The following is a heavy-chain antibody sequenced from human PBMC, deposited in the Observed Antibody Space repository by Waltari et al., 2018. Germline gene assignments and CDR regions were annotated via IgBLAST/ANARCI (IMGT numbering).Heavy chain of an antibody. CDR2: NKKDGSGT. D-gene: IGHD2-15*01. CDR3: VREKDLGGTCVFDF. J-gene: IGHJ4*02. CDR1: GLGFSNYW. Sequence: EVQLVESGGGLVQTGGSLRLSCAASGLGFSNYWMDWVRQVPGKGLVWVERNKKDGSGTAYADFVEGRLTISRDNAKSTLHLQMTSLTAEDTAVYYCVREKDLGGTCVFDFWGRGTLVTVSS. V-gene: IGHV3-74*01.